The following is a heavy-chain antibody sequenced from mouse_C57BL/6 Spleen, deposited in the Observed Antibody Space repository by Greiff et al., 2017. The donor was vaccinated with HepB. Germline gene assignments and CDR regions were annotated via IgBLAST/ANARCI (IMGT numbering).Heavy chain of an antibody. CDR2: IDPSDSET. D-gene: IGHD1-1*01. V-gene: IGHV1-52*01. CDR1: GYTFTSYW. Sequence: VQLQQPGAELVRPGSSVKLSCKASGYTFTSYWMHWVKQRPIQGLEWIGNIDPSDSETHYNQKFKDKATLTVDKSSSTAYMQLSSLTSEDSAVYYCAMITTVVADFDYWGQGTTLTVSS. J-gene: IGHJ2*01. CDR3: AMITTVVADFDY.